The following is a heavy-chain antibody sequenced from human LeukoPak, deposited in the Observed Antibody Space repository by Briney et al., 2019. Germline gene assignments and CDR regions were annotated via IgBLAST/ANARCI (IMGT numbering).Heavy chain of an antibody. V-gene: IGHV4-4*02. CDR1: GASISTNYW. CDR2: IHHSGNT. Sequence: PSETLSLTCSVSGASISTNYWWGWVRQPPGKGLEWIGEIHHSGNTNYPPSLKSRLAISVDKSKTQFSLKLTSVTAADTAVYFCASRIGWYRYDYWGQGTLVTVSS. D-gene: IGHD6-19*01. CDR3: ASRIGWYRYDY. J-gene: IGHJ4*02.